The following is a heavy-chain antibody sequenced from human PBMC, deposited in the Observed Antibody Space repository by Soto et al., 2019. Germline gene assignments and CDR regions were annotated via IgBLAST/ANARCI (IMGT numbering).Heavy chain of an antibody. Sequence: ASVKVSCKASGGTFGSHGIAWVRQAPGQGLEWMGGFIAMLGTPTYAKKVQGRATITADESLTSSYLELRSLRSEDTAVYFCARGAMANFDYWGQGTVVTVSS. V-gene: IGHV1-69*13. CDR1: GGTFGSHG. J-gene: IGHJ4*02. CDR2: FIAMLGTP. D-gene: IGHD5-18*01. CDR3: ARGAMANFDY.